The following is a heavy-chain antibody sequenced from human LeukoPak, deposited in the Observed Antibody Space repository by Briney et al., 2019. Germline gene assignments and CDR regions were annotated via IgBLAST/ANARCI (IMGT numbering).Heavy chain of an antibody. V-gene: IGHV3-30*03. CDR1: GFTFSSYS. CDR2: ISYDGSNK. Sequence: PGGSLRLSCAASGFTFSSYSIHWVRQAPGKGLEWVAVISYDGSNKYYADSVKGRLTISRDNAKDSLYLQMNSLRAEDTAVYYCARSEYSSSSLYYYYYMDVWGKGTTVTVSS. CDR3: ARSEYSSSSLYYYYYMDV. J-gene: IGHJ6*03. D-gene: IGHD6-6*01.